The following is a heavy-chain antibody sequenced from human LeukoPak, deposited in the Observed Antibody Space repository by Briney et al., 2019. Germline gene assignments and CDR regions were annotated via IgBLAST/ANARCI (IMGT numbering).Heavy chain of an antibody. J-gene: IGHJ4*02. CDR3: ARGTSGSYFDY. D-gene: IGHD3-3*01. Sequence: SVKVSCKASGGTFSSYAISWVRQAPGQGLEWMGRIIPILGIANYAQKFQGRVTITADKSTSTAYMELSSLRSEDTAVYYCARGTSGSYFDYWGQGTLVTVSS. CDR1: GGTFSSYA. CDR2: IIPILGIA. V-gene: IGHV1-69*04.